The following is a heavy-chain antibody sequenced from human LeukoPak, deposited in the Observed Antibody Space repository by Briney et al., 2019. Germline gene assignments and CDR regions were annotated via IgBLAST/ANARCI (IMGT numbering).Heavy chain of an antibody. J-gene: IGHJ3*02. V-gene: IGHV1-2*06. Sequence: ASVKVSCKASGYTFTGYYMHWVRQAPGQGLEWMGRINPNSGGTNYAQKFQGRVTMTRDTSISTAYMELSRLRSDDTAMYYCAREGSGSYGPFSIWGQGTMVTVSS. D-gene: IGHD1-26*01. CDR1: GYTFTGYY. CDR2: INPNSGGT. CDR3: AREGSGSYGPFSI.